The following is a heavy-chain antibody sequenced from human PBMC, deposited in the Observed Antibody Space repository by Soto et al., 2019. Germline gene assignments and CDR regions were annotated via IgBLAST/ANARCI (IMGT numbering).Heavy chain of an antibody. V-gene: IGHV4-31*03. CDR1: GGSISSGGYY. CDR2: IYYSGST. CDR3: ARQKETTPGPYNWFDP. J-gene: IGHJ5*02. Sequence: QVQLQESGPGLVKPSQTLSLTCTVSGGSISSGGYYWSWIRQHPGKGLEWIGYIYYSGSTYYNPSLKSRVTISVDTSKNQFSLKLSAVTAADTAVYYCARQKETTPGPYNWFDPWGQGTLVTVSS.